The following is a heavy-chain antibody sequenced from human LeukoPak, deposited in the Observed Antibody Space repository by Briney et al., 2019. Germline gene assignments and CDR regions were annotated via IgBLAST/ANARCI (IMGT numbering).Heavy chain of an antibody. Sequence: GGSLRLSCAASGFTVSSNYMSWVRQAPGKGLEWVSVIYSGGSTYYADSVKGRFTISRDNSMNTLYLQMNSLRAEDTAVYYCARFVSTGYSSFDYWAQGPLVTASS. V-gene: IGHV3-53*01. CDR3: ARFVSTGYSSFDY. D-gene: IGHD3-9*01. CDR1: GFTVSSNY. J-gene: IGHJ4*02. CDR2: IYSGGST.